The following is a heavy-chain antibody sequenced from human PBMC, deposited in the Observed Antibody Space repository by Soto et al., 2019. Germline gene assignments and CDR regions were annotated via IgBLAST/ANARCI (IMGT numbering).Heavy chain of an antibody. J-gene: IGHJ4*02. CDR2: MSYDGTKE. Sequence: QVELVESGGGVVQPGRSLSLSCAASGFTFSTYGMHWVRQAPGKGLEWVAAMSYDGTKEYYVDSVKGRFTISRDNSRNTLFLQLNSLRAEDTAVYYCAKEYGSTWIDHWGQGTLVTVSS. D-gene: IGHD6-13*01. CDR3: AKEYGSTWIDH. V-gene: IGHV3-30*18. CDR1: GFTFSTYG.